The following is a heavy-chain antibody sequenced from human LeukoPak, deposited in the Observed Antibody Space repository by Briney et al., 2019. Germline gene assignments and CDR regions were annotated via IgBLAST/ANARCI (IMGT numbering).Heavy chain of an antibody. V-gene: IGHV3-30*02. CDR2: IRYDGSNK. CDR1: GFTFSSYG. Sequence: GGSLRLSCAASGFTFSSYGMHWVRQAPGKGLEWVAFIRYDGSNKYYADSVKGRFTISRDNSKNTLYLQMNSLRAEDTAVYYCAKDKRGPNSGSYYNAFDIWGQGTMVTVS. D-gene: IGHD1-26*01. J-gene: IGHJ3*02. CDR3: AKDKRGPNSGSYYNAFDI.